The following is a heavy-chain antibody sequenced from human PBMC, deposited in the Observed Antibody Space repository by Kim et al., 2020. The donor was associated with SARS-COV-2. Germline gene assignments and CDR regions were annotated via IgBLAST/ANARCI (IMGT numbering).Heavy chain of an antibody. J-gene: IGHJ6*02. CDR1: GFTFSSYA. CDR3: AKSKPPYGDYAFDYYYYGMDV. CDR2: ISGSGGST. Sequence: GGSLRLSCAASGFTFSSYAMSWVRQAPGKGLEWVSAISGSGGSTYYADSVKGRFTISRDNSKNTLYLQMNSLRAEDTAVYYCAKSKPPYGDYAFDYYYYGMDVWGQGTTVTVSS. D-gene: IGHD4-17*01. V-gene: IGHV3-23*01.